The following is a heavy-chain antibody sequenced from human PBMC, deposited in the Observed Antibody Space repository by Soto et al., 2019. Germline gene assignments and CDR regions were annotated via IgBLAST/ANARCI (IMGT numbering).Heavy chain of an antibody. D-gene: IGHD3-3*01. J-gene: IGHJ4*02. CDR1: GGSISSGDYY. V-gene: IGHV4-30-4*01. Sequence: SETLSLTCTVSGGSISSGDYYWSWIRQPPGKGLEWIGYIYYSGSTYYNPSLKSRVTISVDTSKNQFSLKLSSVTAADTAVYYCARALGRITIFGVVIIGRVDYWGQGTLVTVSS. CDR3: ARALGRITIFGVVIIGRVDY. CDR2: IYYSGST.